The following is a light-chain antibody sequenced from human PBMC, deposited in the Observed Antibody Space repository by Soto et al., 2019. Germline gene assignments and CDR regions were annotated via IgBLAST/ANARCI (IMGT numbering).Light chain of an antibody. J-gene: IGLJ2*01. Sequence: QSALTQPRSVSGSPGQSVTISCTGTSSDVGAYNYVSWFQQHPGKAPKLMMSDVSKRPSGVPDRFSGSKSGTTASLTISGLQAEDEADYYCCSYAGSDTLLFGGGTKVTVL. CDR1: SSDVGAYNY. V-gene: IGLV2-11*01. CDR3: CSYAGSDTLL. CDR2: DVS.